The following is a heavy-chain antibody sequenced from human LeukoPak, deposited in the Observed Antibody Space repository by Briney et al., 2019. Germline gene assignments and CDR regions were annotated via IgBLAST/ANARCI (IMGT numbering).Heavy chain of an antibody. Sequence: GGSLRLSCAASGFTFSSYGMHWVRQAPGKGLEWVAVIWYDGSNKYYADSVKGRFTISRDNSKNTLYLQMNSLRTEDTAVYYCGSLYDSSGPLDYWGQGTLVTVSS. CDR3: GSLYDSSGPLDY. V-gene: IGHV3-33*01. CDR2: IWYDGSNK. CDR1: GFTFSSYG. D-gene: IGHD3-22*01. J-gene: IGHJ4*02.